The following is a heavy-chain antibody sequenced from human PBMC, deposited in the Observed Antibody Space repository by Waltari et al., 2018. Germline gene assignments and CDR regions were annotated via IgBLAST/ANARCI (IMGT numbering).Heavy chain of an antibody. CDR3: AGDSTREGAAAREAFDL. V-gene: IGHV4-34*01. J-gene: IGHJ3*01. CDR1: GVSFSVYY. Sequence: QVQLQQWGTGLLKPSETLSLPYAVYGVSFSVYYWIWIRQPPGRVLEWIGEIYHSGSTNSKPTIKSRVLISVDTSTDEFSMKLSSVTVAATAVYYCAGDSTREGAAAREAFDLWGQGTMVTVSS. D-gene: IGHD6-13*01. CDR2: IYHSGST.